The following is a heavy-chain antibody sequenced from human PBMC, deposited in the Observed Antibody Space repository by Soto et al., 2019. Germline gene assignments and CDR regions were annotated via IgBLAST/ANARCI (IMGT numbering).Heavy chain of an antibody. J-gene: IGHJ3*02. Sequence: PSETLSLTCTVFGGSISSGDYYWSWIRQPPGKGLEWIGYIYYSGSTYYNPSLKSRVTISVDTSKNQFSLKLSSVTAADTAVYYCARSKGMTMIVGVSRGAFDSWGQGTMVTVSS. D-gene: IGHD3-22*01. V-gene: IGHV4-30-4*01. CDR1: GGSISSGDYY. CDR2: IYYSGST. CDR3: ARSKGMTMIVGVSRGAFDS.